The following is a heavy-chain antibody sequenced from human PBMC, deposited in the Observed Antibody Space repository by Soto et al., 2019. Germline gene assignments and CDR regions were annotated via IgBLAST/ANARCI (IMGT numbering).Heavy chain of an antibody. J-gene: IGHJ4*02. CDR2: ISYDGSNK. Sequence: QVQLVESGGDVVQPGRSLRLSCAASGFTFSAYAAYWVRQAPGKGLEWVAHISYDGSNKYYADSVKGRFTISRDNSNNMLYLQMNSLRPEDTAVYYWARGGELVSIGRWGQGTLVSVSS. D-gene: IGHD3-16*01. V-gene: IGHV3-30-3*01. CDR3: ARGGELVSIGR. CDR1: GFTFSAYA.